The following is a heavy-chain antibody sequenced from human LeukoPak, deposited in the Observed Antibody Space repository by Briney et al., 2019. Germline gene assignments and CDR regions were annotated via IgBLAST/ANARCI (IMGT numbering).Heavy chain of an antibody. CDR1: GFTFSTYG. Sequence: GGSLRLSCAASGFTFSTYGMSWVRQAPGKGLEWVSGISGSGDNTHYVDSVKGRFTISRDNSRNTLYLQMNSLRAEDTAIYYCAKERESYFEFDLWGQGTLVTVSS. CDR3: AKERESYFEFDL. J-gene: IGHJ4*02. CDR2: ISGSGDNT. D-gene: IGHD1-26*01. V-gene: IGHV3-23*01.